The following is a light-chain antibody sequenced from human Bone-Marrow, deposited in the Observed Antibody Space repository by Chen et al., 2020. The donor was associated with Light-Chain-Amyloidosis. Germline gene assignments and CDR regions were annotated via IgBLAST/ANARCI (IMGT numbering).Light chain of an antibody. CDR1: SGSIATNY. J-gene: IGLJ3*02. V-gene: IGLV6-57*01. Sequence: NFMVTQPHSVSESPGKTVIISCTRSSGSIATNYVQWYQQRPGSSPTTVIYEDDQRPSGVPDRFSGSIDRSSNYASLTISGLKTEDEADYYCQSYQGSSQGVFGGGTKLTVL. CDR3: QSYQGSSQGV. CDR2: EDD.